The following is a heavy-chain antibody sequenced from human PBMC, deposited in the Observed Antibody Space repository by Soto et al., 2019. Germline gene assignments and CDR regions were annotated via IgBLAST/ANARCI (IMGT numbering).Heavy chain of an antibody. Sequence: QVQLVQSGAEVKKPGASVKVSCKASGYTFTSYGISWVRQAPGQWLEWMGWISAYNGNTNYTQKLQGRVTMTTDTSTSTAYMELRGLRCDDTAVYHCARDRPDDYCDLQDAFDIWGQGPMVTVSS. V-gene: IGHV1-18*01. CDR2: ISAYNGNT. CDR3: ARDRPDDYCDLQDAFDI. J-gene: IGHJ3*02. CDR1: GYTFTSYG. D-gene: IGHD4-17*01.